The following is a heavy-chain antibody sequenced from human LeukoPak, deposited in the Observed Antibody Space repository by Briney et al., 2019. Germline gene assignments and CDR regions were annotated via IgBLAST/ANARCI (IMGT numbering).Heavy chain of an antibody. Sequence: SETLSLTCAVSGGSISSGGYSWSWIRQPPGKGLEWIGYIYHSGSTYYNPSLKSRVTISVDRSKNQFSLKLSSVTAADTAVYYCARASGLGSYYKWNWFDPWGQGTLVTVSS. D-gene: IGHD3-10*01. CDR3: ARASGLGSYYKWNWFDP. CDR2: IYHSGST. V-gene: IGHV4-30-2*01. J-gene: IGHJ5*02. CDR1: GGSISSGGYS.